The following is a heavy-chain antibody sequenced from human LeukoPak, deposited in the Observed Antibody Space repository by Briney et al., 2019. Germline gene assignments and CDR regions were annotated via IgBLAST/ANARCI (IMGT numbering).Heavy chain of an antibody. Sequence: PGRSLRLSCAASGFTFSSYGMHWVRQAPGKGPEWVAVIWYDGSNKYYADSVKGRFTISRDNSKNTLYLQMNSLRAEDTAVYYCAKSVPSYAPKQHFFDYWGQGTLVTVSS. CDR2: IWYDGSNK. CDR3: AKSVPSYAPKQHFFDY. J-gene: IGHJ4*02. V-gene: IGHV3-33*06. CDR1: GFTFSSYG. D-gene: IGHD2-8*01.